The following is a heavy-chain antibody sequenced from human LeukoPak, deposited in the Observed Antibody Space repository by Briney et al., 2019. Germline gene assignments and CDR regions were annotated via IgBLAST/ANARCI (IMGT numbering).Heavy chain of an antibody. V-gene: IGHV1-69*05. CDR3: ARDAPRRGSWYFQH. Sequence: SVKVSCKASGGTFSSYAISWVRQAPGQGLEWMGGIIPIFGTANYAQKFQGRVTITTDESTSTAHMELSSLRSEDTAVYYCARDAPRRGSWYFQHWGQGTLVTVSS. J-gene: IGHJ1*01. D-gene: IGHD6-13*01. CDR1: GGTFSSYA. CDR2: IIPIFGTA.